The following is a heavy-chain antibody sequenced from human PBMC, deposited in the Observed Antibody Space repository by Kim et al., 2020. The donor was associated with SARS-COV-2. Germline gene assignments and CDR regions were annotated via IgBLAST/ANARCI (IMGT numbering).Heavy chain of an antibody. D-gene: IGHD3-3*01. V-gene: IGHV4-39*01. CDR2: ISYSGRT. J-gene: IGHJ6*03. CDR1: GGSISSNDYY. Sequence: SETLSLTCTVSGGSISSNDYYWDWIRQPPGKGLEWIGSISYSGRTYYNPSLKSRVTLSVDTSKNQIALKLSSVTAADTGVYYCARGIFGVVIIPYYYYYMDGWGKGTTVTVSS. CDR3: ARGIFGVVIIPYYYYYMDG.